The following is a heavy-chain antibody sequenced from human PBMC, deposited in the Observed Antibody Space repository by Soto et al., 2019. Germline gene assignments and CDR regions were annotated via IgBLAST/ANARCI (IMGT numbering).Heavy chain of an antibody. J-gene: IGHJ5*02. V-gene: IGHV3-23*01. CDR1: GFTFSSYA. CDR2: ISEGGDTI. CDR3: AKLGDNYNWFDP. D-gene: IGHD1-1*01. Sequence: PGGSLRLSCAASGFTFSSYAMTWVRQAPGKGLEWVSSISEGGDTIYQADSVKGRFTLSRDNSKNTLYLQMNGLRADDTAVYYCAKLGDNYNWFDPWGQGTLVTVSS.